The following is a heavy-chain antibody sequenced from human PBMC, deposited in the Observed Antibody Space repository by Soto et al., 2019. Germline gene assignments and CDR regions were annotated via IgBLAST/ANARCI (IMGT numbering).Heavy chain of an antibody. V-gene: IGHV3-33*08. CDR1: GFTFSSYG. CDR3: FGILFGGGY. Sequence: GGSLRLSCAASGFTFSSYGMHWVRQAPGKGLEWVALIWHDGSNKYYAESVDGRFTISRDNSKNTLYLQMNSLRAEDTAVYYFFGILFGGGYWGKGPLVTVS. CDR2: IWHDGSNK. J-gene: IGHJ4*02. D-gene: IGHD3-16*01.